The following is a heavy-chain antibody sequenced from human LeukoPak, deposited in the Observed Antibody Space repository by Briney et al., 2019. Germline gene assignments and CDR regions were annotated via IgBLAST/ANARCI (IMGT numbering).Heavy chain of an antibody. CDR1: GGSISSYY. V-gene: IGHV4-59*08. CDR2: IYYSGST. Sequence: PSETLSLTCTVSGGSISSYYWSWIRQPPGKGLEWIGYIYYSGSTNYNPSLKSRVTISVDTSKNQFSLKLSSVTAADTAVYYCAGRRSSGKWNWFDPWGQGTLVTVSS. CDR3: AGRRSSGKWNWFDP. D-gene: IGHD3-22*01. J-gene: IGHJ5*02.